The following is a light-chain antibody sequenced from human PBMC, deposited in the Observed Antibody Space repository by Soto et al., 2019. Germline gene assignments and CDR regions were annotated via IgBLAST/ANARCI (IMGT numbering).Light chain of an antibody. V-gene: IGLV2-14*01. CDR2: EVS. J-gene: IGLJ1*01. Sequence: QSALTQPASVSGSPGQSITISCTVTSSDVGVYNYVSWYQQHPGKAPKLMIYEVSNRPSGVSNRFSGSKSGNTASLTISGLQAEDEADYYCSSYTSSSTPPYVFGTGTKVT. CDR1: SSDVGVYNY. CDR3: SSYTSSSTPPYV.